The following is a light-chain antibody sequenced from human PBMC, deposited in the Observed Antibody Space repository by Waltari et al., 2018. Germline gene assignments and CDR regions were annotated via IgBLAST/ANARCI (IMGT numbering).Light chain of an antibody. J-gene: IGLJ3*02. CDR1: SSNIGSNT. CDR2: SNN. V-gene: IGLV1-44*01. CDR3: AAWDDSLNGPV. Sequence: QSVLTQPPSASGTPGQRVTSSCSGSSSNIGSNTVTWYQQLPGTAPNLLIYSNNQRPSGVPDRFSGSKSGTSASLAISGLQSEDEADYYCAAWDDSLNGPVFGGGTKLTVL.